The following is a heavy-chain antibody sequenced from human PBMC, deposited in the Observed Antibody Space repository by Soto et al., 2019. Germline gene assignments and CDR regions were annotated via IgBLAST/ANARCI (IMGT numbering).Heavy chain of an antibody. D-gene: IGHD6-6*01. CDR1: GYTFTDYY. V-gene: IGHV1-2*02. CDR3: ARVEGSASSAGD. J-gene: IGHJ4*02. Sequence: QVQLVQSGAEVKQPGASVKVSCKASGYTFTDYYIHWVLQAPGQGLEWMGYINPSSGATNYAQKFQGRVTMTRDTSINTAYVDLNRLRSDDTAVYYWARVEGSASSAGDWGQGTLVTVSS. CDR2: INPSSGAT.